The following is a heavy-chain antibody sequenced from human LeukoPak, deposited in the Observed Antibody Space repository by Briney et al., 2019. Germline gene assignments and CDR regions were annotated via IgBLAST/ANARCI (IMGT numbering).Heavy chain of an antibody. CDR1: GGTFSSYA. V-gene: IGHV1-69*13. CDR3: ARVAASSSWYENYFDY. CDR2: IIPIFGTA. J-gene: IGHJ4*02. D-gene: IGHD6-13*01. Sequence: SVKVSCKASGGTFSSYAISWVRQAPGQGLEWMGGIIPIFGTANYAQKFQGRVTITADESTSTAYMELSSLRPEDTAVYYCARVAASSSWYENYFDYWGQGTLVTVSS.